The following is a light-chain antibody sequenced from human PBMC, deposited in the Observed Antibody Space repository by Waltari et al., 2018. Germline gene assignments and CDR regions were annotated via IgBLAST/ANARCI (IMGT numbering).Light chain of an antibody. CDR2: GAS. CDR1: QGISTW. Sequence: DIQMTQSPSSVSASVGDRVTITCRASQGISTWLAWYQQKPGKAPKLLINGASSLQSGVPSRFSGSGSGTYFTLTITSLQPEDFASYYCQQASSFPPSFGGGTKVEMK. CDR3: QQASSFPPS. J-gene: IGKJ4*01. V-gene: IGKV1D-12*01.